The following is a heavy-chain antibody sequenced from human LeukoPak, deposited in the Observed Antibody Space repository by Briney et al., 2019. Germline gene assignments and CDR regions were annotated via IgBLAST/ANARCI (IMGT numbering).Heavy chain of an antibody. J-gene: IGHJ4*02. D-gene: IGHD1-26*01. CDR1: GFTFSSYS. CDR3: ARDLNWETY. V-gene: IGHV3-7*01. CDR2: INPDGSLI. Sequence: GSLRLSCAASGFTFSSYSMNWVRQAPGVGLEWVANINPDGSLIYYVDSVKGRFTISRDNAKNSLYLQMNSLRTEDTAVYYCARDLNWETYWGQGTLVTVSS.